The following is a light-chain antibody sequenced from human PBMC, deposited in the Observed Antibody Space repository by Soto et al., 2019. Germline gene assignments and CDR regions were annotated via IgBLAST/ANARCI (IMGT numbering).Light chain of an antibody. CDR1: QTVSTKY. V-gene: IGKV3-20*01. Sequence: ENVLTQSPGTLSLSPGERATLSCRASQTVSTKYVAWYQQKPGQAPRLLIYGTSSRATGIPDRFSGSGSGKDFMLTISRLEPEDFAVYYCQQYGTSTGVTFGPGTKLDIK. J-gene: IGKJ3*01. CDR3: QQYGTSTGVT. CDR2: GTS.